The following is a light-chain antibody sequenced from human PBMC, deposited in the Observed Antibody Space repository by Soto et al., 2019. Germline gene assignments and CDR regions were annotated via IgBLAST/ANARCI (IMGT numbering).Light chain of an antibody. V-gene: IGKV1-39*01. CDR2: SAS. J-gene: IGKJ3*01. CDR1: QSIRHY. CDR3: QQSHSSPRT. Sequence: DIQMTQSPSSLSASVGDRVTITCRASQSIRHYLSWYQQKPGRAPKLLIYSASTLQTGVPSRFSGSGSGKDSLLVISSLQHEDFATYYCQQSHSSPRTFGPGTKVDIK.